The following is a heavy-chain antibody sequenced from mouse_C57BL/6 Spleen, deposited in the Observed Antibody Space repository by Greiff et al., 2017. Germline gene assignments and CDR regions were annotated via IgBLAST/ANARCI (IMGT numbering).Heavy chain of an antibody. J-gene: IGHJ3*01. CDR1: GYAFSSSW. Sequence: QFQLQQSGPELVKPGASVKISCKASGYAFSSSWMNWLKRRPGKGLEWIGRIYPGAGDTNYNGKFKGKATLTADKSSSTAYMQLSGLTSEDSGVYCCASSEALAYWGQGTMVTVSA. D-gene: IGHD3-1*01. CDR2: IYPGAGDT. V-gene: IGHV1-82*01. CDR3: ASSEALAY.